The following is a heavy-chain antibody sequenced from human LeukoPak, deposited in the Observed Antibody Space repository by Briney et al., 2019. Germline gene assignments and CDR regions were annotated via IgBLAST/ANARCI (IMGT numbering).Heavy chain of an antibody. Sequence: ASVKVSCKASGYRFISNYIQWVRQAPGLGPEWMGWKHPGNGNTRYAEKFQGRVTMTRYTSINTAYMDLSSLRSDDTAVCYCAMEGSYCVGGDCYSFDFWGQGTLITVSS. V-gene: IGHV1-2*02. D-gene: IGHD2-21*02. CDR1: GYRFISNY. CDR3: AMEGSYCVGGDCYSFDF. J-gene: IGHJ4*02. CDR2: KHPGNGNT.